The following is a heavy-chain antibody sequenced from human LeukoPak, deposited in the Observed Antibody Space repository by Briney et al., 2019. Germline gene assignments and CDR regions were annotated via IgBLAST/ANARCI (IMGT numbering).Heavy chain of an antibody. J-gene: IGHJ4*02. CDR3: AASSGWDFDY. Sequence: SETLSLTCAVYGGSFSGYYWSWIRQPPGKGLEWIGEINHSGSTNYNPSLKSRVTMSVDTSKNQFSLKLSSVTAADTAVYYCAASSGWDFDYWGQGTLVTVSS. D-gene: IGHD6-19*01. CDR2: INHSGST. V-gene: IGHV4-34*01. CDR1: GGSFSGYY.